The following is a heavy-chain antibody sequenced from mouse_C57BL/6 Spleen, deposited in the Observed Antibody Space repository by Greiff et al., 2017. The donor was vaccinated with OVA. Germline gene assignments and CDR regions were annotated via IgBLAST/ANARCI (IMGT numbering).Heavy chain of an antibody. V-gene: IGHV1-81*01. J-gene: IGHJ2*01. CDR3: AREEVTTVVATDFDY. Sequence: VKLMESGAELARPGASVKLSCKASGYTFTSYGISWVKQRTGQGLEWIGEIYPRSGNTYYTEKFKGKATLTADKSSSTAYMELRSLTSEDSAVYFCAREEVTTVVATDFDYWGQGTTLTVSS. CDR2: IYPRSGNT. D-gene: IGHD1-1*01. CDR1: GYTFTSYG.